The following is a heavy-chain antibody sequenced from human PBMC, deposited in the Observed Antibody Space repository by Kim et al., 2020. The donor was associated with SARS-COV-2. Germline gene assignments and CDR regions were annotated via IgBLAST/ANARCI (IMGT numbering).Heavy chain of an antibody. CDR1: GGSISSSGYY. J-gene: IGHJ5*02. D-gene: IGHD4-17*01. Sequence: ETLSLTCTVSGGSISSSGYYWGWIRQPPGKGLEWIGSIYYSGSTYYSPSLKSRVTISVDTSKNQFSLKLSSVTAADTAVYYCARHDDYGDYVWFDPWGQGTLVTVSS. V-gene: IGHV4-39*01. CDR3: ARHDDYGDYVWFDP. CDR2: IYYSGST.